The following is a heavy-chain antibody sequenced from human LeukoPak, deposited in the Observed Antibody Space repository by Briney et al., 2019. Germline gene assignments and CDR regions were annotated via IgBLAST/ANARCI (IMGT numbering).Heavy chain of an antibody. CDR3: ARDNYSGSRYFDY. CDR2: ISSSGSTR. J-gene: IGHJ4*02. CDR1: GFTFDDYG. D-gene: IGHD1-26*01. Sequence: PGGSLRLSCAASGFTFDDYGMTWVRQAPGKGLERISYISSSGSTRYYADSVKGRFTISRDNAKNSLYLQMDRLRAEDTAVYYCARDNYSGSRYFDYWGQGTLVTVSS. V-gene: IGHV3-48*03.